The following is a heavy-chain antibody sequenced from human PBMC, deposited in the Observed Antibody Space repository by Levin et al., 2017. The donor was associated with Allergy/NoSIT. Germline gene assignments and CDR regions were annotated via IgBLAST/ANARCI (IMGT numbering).Heavy chain of an antibody. J-gene: IGHJ3*02. CDR2: ISSDGRKK. Sequence: GGSLRLSCAASGFTFSSYGMHWVRQAPGKGLGWVAVISSDGRKKFYADSVKGRFTISRDNSKNTLDLQMNSLRAEDTAVYYCAKDVYGSGWYPLGNDAFEMWGQGTKVSVSS. V-gene: IGHV3-30*18. D-gene: IGHD6-19*01. CDR1: GFTFSSYG. CDR3: AKDVYGSGWYPLGNDAFEM.